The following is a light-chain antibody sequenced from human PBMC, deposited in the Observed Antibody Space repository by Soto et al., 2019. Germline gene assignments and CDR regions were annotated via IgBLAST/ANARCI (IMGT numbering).Light chain of an antibody. CDR1: SSDVGGYNY. CDR2: EVS. CDR3: SSFTTSNTLV. J-gene: IGLJ1*01. Sequence: QSALTQPASVSGSPGQSITISCTGTSSDVGGYNYVSWYQQHPRKAPKLMIYEVSDRPSGVSDRFSGSKSGNNASLTISWLQAEDEADYYCSSFTTSNTLVFGTGTKLTVL. V-gene: IGLV2-14*01.